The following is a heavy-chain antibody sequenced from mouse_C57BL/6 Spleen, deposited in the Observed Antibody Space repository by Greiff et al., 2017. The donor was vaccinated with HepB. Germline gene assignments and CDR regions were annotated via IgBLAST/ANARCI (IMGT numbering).Heavy chain of an antibody. CDR2: IYPGDGDT. CDR3: ASGYYGSSSWYFDV. D-gene: IGHD1-1*01. CDR1: GYAFSSSW. V-gene: IGHV1-82*01. J-gene: IGHJ1*03. Sequence: VQLQQSGPELVKPGASVKISCKASGYAFSSSWMNWVKQRPGKGLEWIGRIYPGDGDTNYNGKFKGKATLTADKSSSTAYMQLSSLTSEDSAVYFCASGYYGSSSWYFDVWGTGTTVTVSS.